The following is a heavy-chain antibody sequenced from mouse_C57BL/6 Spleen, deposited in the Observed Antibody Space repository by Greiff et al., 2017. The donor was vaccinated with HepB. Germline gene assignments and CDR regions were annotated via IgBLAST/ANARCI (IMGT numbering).Heavy chain of an antibody. J-gene: IGHJ2*01. CDR2: IYPGDGDT. D-gene: IGHD1-1*01. CDR1: GYAFSSYW. CDR3: ERGITTVGAHYFDD. Sequence: VQLQQSGAELVKPGASVKISCKASGYAFSSYWMNWVRQRPGKGLEWIGQIYPGDGDTNYNGKFKGKATLTADKSSSTAYMQHSSRTSEESAVYCWERGITTVGAHYFDDWGQGTTLTVSA. V-gene: IGHV1-80*01.